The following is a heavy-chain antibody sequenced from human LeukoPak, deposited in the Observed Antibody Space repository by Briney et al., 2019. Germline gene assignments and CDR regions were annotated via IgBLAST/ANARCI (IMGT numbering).Heavy chain of an antibody. D-gene: IGHD2-15*01. V-gene: IGHV3-74*01. CDR3: ARDKAYCSGGSCYPIHGMDV. J-gene: IGHJ6*02. CDR1: GFSFSTYC. CDR2: ICPDGTVT. Sequence: GGSLRLSCAASGFSFSTYCMHWVRQAPGKGPMWVSRICPDGTVTNYADSVKARFSISRDNARNTVYLQMNSLRAEDTAVYYCARDKAYCSGGSCYPIHGMDVWGQGTTVTVSS.